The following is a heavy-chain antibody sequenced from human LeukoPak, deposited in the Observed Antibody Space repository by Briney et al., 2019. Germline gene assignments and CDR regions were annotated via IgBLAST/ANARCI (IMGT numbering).Heavy chain of an antibody. CDR2: INSDGSST. V-gene: IGHV3-74*01. D-gene: IGHD4-17*01. J-gene: IGHJ5*02. CDR3: ARAWNGDYGRFDP. CDR1: GFTFSSYW. Sequence: GGSLRLSCAPSGFTFSSYWMYWVRQVPGKGLVWVSRINSDGSSTSYADSVKGRFTISRDNAKNTLYLQMNSLRAEDTAVYYCARAWNGDYGRFDPWGQGTLVTVPS.